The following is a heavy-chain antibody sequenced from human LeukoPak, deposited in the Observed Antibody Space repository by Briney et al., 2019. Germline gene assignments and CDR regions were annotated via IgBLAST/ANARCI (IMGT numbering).Heavy chain of an antibody. CDR3: ARRGSYLVMSGFDI. CDR2: INHIGDI. CDR1: GGTFSGHL. Sequence: SETLSLTCEVSGGTFSGHLWTWIRQPPGKGLEWIGQINHIGDINYNASLGSRLTISVDTSKTQFSLKLTSLTAADTAIYYCARRGSYLVMSGFDIWGQGTLVAVSS. V-gene: IGHV4-34*01. D-gene: IGHD3-10*01. J-gene: IGHJ3*02.